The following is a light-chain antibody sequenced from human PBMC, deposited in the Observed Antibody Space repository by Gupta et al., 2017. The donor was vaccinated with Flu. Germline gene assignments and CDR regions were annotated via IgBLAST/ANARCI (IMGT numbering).Light chain of an antibody. CDR3: QQYGHLPLT. CDR1: QKVSTSY. V-gene: IGKV3-20*01. CDR2: ADS. J-gene: IGKJ2*01. Sequence: EVVLTQSPDTLSLSAGSTATLSCRASQKVSTSYSAWYQQKAGQPPKLLIYADSKRTTGVPDRFSAAVSGTEFTLTITSLQPDDFATYYCQQYGHLPLTFGQGTRLQIE.